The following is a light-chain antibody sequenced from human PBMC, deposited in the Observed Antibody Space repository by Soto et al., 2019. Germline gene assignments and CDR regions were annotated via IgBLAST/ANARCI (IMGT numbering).Light chain of an antibody. CDR2: EVN. V-gene: IGLV2-14*01. CDR3: SSFTSSSTQX. J-gene: IGLJ3*02. Sequence: QSALTQPASVSGSPGQSITISCTGTSSDVGGYNYVSWYQQHPGKVPKLIIYEVNNRPSGVSNRFSGSKSGNTASLTISGLQADDEADYYCSSFTSSSTQXFGGGXKLTVL. CDR1: SSDVGGYNY.